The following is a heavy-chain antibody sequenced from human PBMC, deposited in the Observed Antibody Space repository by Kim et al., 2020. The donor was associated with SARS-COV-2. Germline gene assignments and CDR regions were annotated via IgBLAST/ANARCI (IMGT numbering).Heavy chain of an antibody. Sequence: GGSLRLSCEASGFTFSGFCMIWVRQAPGKGLEWVATIKEDGRDKYYGDSVKGRFTISRDNAKTSLYLQMDRLGVEDTAVYYCARVYERYRYGYTNYYYMDVWGKGPPVTVSS. V-gene: IGHV3-7*01. CDR2: IKEDGRDK. CDR1: GFTFSGFC. J-gene: IGHJ6*03. CDR3: ARVYERYRYGYTNYYYMDV. D-gene: IGHD5-18*01.